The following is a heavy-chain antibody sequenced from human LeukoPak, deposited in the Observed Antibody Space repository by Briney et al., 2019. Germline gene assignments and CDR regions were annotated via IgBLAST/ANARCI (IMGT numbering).Heavy chain of an antibody. J-gene: IGHJ4*02. D-gene: IGHD3-22*01. Sequence: ASVKVSCKASGGTFSSYAISWVRQATGQGLEWMGWMNPNSGNTGYAQKFQGRVTMTRNTSISTAYMELSSLRSEDTAVYYCARSSVYDSSGYYGVDYWGQGTLVTVSS. CDR1: GGTFSSYA. V-gene: IGHV1-8*02. CDR2: MNPNSGNT. CDR3: ARSSVYDSSGYYGVDY.